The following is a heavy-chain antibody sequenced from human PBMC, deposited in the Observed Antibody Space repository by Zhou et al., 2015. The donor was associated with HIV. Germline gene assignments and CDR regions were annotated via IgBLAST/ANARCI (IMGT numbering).Heavy chain of an antibody. V-gene: IGHV1-2*06. CDR1: GYTFTDYY. J-gene: IGHJ4*02. Sequence: QVQLVQSGAEVKKPGASVKVSCKASGYTFTDYYIHWLRQAPGQGLEWMGRINPNSGGTNSAQKFQGRVTMTTDTSISTAYMELNRLRSDDTAMYYCARFDGGRFFSFDYWGQGTLVTVSS. CDR2: INPNSGGT. D-gene: IGHD5-24*01. CDR3: ARFDGGRFFSFDY.